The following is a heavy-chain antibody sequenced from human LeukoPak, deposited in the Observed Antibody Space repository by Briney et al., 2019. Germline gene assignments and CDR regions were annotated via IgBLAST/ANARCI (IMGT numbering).Heavy chain of an antibody. CDR3: ARAIGGDYYDSSGLGNWFDP. Sequence: ASVKVSCKASEYTFTGYYMHWVRQAPGQGLEWMGWINPNSGGTNYAQKFQGRVTMTRDTSISTSYMELSRLRSDDTAVYYCARAIGGDYYDSSGLGNWFDPWGQGTLVTVSS. CDR1: EYTFTGYY. CDR2: INPNSGGT. V-gene: IGHV1-2*02. D-gene: IGHD3-22*01. J-gene: IGHJ5*02.